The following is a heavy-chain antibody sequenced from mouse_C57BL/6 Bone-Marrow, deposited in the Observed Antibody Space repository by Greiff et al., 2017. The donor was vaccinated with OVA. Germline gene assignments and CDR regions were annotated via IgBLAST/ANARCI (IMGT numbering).Heavy chain of an antibody. CDR3: EVGNGYDRFAY. CDR1: GYTFTSYW. CDR2: IDPSDSYT. D-gene: IGHD2-2*01. Sequence: QVQLQQPGAELVRPGTSVKLSCKASGYTFTSYWMHWVKQRPGQGLEWIGVIDPSDSYTNYNQKFKGKATLTVDTSSSTAYMQLSSLTSEDSAVYYCEVGNGYDRFAYWGQGTLVTVSA. J-gene: IGHJ3*01. V-gene: IGHV1-59*01.